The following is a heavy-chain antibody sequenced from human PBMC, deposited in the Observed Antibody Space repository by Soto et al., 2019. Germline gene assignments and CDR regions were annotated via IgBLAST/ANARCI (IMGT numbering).Heavy chain of an antibody. Sequence: QVQLVQSGAEVKRPGSSVKVSCKASGDTFAFYSINWVRRAPGLGLEWMGRINPILSMSNYAQRFQGRVTMTADKSTSTAYMVLNSLRSEDTGMYYCATSYGSGYRAFDYWGQGALVTVSS. J-gene: IGHJ4*02. CDR2: INPILSMS. CDR1: GDTFAFYS. D-gene: IGHD3-10*01. CDR3: ATSYGSGYRAFDY. V-gene: IGHV1-69*02.